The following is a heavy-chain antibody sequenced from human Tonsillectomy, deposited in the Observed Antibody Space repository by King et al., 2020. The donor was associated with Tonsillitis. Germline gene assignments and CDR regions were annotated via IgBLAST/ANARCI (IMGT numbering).Heavy chain of an antibody. D-gene: IGHD2-15*01. CDR3: GKEIGRHRDCSGGSCYRGGEFEC. J-gene: IGHJ4*02. Sequence: VQLVESGGGLVQPGRSLRLSCAASGFSFDDYAMHWVRQAPGKGLEWVSGINWNSESIGYADSVKGRFTISRDDAKKFLYLQMNSLRAEDTALYYCGKEIGRHRDCSGGSCYRGGEFECWGQGTLGTVSS. CDR2: INWNSESI. V-gene: IGHV3-9*01. CDR1: GFSFDDYA.